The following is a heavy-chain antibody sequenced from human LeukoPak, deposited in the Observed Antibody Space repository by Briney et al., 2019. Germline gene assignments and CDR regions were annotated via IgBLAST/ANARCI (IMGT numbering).Heavy chain of an antibody. CDR1: GFTFSSYS. Sequence: GGSLRLSCAASGFTFSSYSMNWVRQAPGKGLVWVSSISSSSSYIYYADSVKGRFTISRDNSKNTLYLQMNSLRAEDTAVYYCAKEIYSGYGQAYWGQGTLVTVSS. D-gene: IGHD5-12*01. V-gene: IGHV3-21*01. CDR3: AKEIYSGYGQAY. J-gene: IGHJ4*02. CDR2: ISSSSSYI.